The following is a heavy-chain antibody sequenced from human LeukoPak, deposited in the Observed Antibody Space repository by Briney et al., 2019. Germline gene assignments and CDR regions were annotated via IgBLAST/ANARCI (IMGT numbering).Heavy chain of an antibody. CDR3: ARARGYLNWFDP. CDR1: GGSISSSSYY. D-gene: IGHD3-10*01. Sequence: SETLSLTCTVSGGSISSSSYYWGWIRQPPGKGLEWIGSIYYSGSTYNNPTLKSRVTIQVDTYKNQFSLKLSSVTAADTAVYYCARARGYLNWFDPWGQGTLVTVSS. CDR2: IYYSGST. V-gene: IGHV4-39*07. J-gene: IGHJ5*02.